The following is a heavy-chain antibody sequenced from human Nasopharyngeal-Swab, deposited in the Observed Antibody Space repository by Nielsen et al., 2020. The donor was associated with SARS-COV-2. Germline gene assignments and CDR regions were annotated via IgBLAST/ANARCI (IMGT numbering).Heavy chain of an antibody. Sequence: GGSLRLSCTAPGFTHAYVIHWGRQAPGQGLERVAVDGSSQQYADSVKGRFTISRDSSRDTVYLQLNDLRPEDTAVYYCVREAPRPRDGSLGPVRPPPLWCYFDLWGQGTLVTVSS. D-gene: IGHD2-8*01. CDR1: GFTHAYV. J-gene: IGHJ4*02. CDR3: VREAPRPRDGSLGPVRPPPLWCYFDL. CDR2: DGSSQ. V-gene: IGHV3-30-3*01.